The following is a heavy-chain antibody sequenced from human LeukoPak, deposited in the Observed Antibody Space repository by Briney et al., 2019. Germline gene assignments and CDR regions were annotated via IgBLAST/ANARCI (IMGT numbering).Heavy chain of an antibody. D-gene: IGHD6-13*01. CDR3: ARAEQQLVVIGYYYGMDV. CDR2: MNPNSGNT. J-gene: IGHJ6*02. V-gene: IGHV1-8*01. Sequence: ASVKVSCKASGYTFTSYDINWVRQATGQGLEWMGWMNPNSGNTGYAQKFQGRVTMTRNTSISTAYMELSSLRSEDTAVYYCARAEQQLVVIGYYYGMDVWGQGTTATVSS. CDR1: GYTFTSYD.